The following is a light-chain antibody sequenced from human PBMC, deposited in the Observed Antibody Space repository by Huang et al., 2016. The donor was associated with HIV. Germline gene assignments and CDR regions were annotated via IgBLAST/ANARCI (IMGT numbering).Light chain of an antibody. CDR2: AAS. Sequence: DIQMTQSPSSLSASVGDRVTITCRASQDIDAYLAWCQQKPGKVPKLLIYAASTLHSGVPSRFSGSGSGTHFTLIISSLQPEDVGTYYCQNYYDPPFTFGPGTKVTI. J-gene: IGKJ3*01. V-gene: IGKV1-27*01. CDR3: QNYYDPPFT. CDR1: QDIDAY.